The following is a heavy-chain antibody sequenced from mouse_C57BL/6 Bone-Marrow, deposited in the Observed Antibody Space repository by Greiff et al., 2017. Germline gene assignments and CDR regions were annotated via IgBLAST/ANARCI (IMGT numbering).Heavy chain of an antibody. Sequence: LQQSGAELVRPGSSVKLSCKDSYYAFMASAIHWVKQRPGHGLEWIGAFTLYSDATDYSENFKGKATLTANTSSSTAYMELSSLTSEDSAVYYCARSDGGGTTDWGQGTTLTVAS. CDR1: YYAFMASA. CDR2: FTLYSDAT. V-gene: IGHV1-49*01. D-gene: IGHD1-1*02. CDR3: ARSDGGGTTD. J-gene: IGHJ2*01.